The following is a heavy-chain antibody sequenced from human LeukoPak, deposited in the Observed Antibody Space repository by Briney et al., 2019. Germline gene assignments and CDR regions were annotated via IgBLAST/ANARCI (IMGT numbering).Heavy chain of an antibody. CDR2: INHSGST. CDR1: GVSFSGYY. D-gene: IGHD4-23*01. Sequence: SETLSLTCAVYGVSFSGYYWSWIRQPPGKGLEWIGEINHSGSTNYNPSLKSRVTISVDTSKNQFSLKLSSVTAADTAVYYCAREGYGGSFDYWGQGTLVTVSS. V-gene: IGHV4-34*01. CDR3: AREGYGGSFDY. J-gene: IGHJ4*02.